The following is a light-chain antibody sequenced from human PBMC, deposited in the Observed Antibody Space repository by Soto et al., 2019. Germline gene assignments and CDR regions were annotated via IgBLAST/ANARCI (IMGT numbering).Light chain of an antibody. V-gene: IGLV1-51*01. CDR3: GAWDGGLSAFV. Sequence: QSVLTQPPSVSAAPGLTVTISCSGSSSNIGNSFVSWYQQLPGTAPRLLIYDNNERPSGIPDRFSGSKSGTSATLGITGLQTGDEADYYCGAWDGGLSAFVFGTGTKLTFL. J-gene: IGLJ1*01. CDR2: DNN. CDR1: SSNIGNSF.